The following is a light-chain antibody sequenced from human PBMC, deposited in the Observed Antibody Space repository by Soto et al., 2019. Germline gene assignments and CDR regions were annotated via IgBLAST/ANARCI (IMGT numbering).Light chain of an antibody. J-gene: IGKJ2*01. CDR2: GAS. V-gene: IGKV3-20*01. CDR1: QSVSSSY. CDR3: QQYGSSPYT. Sequence: EIVLTPSPGTLYLSPGERATLSCRASQSVSSSYLAWYQQKPGQAPSLLIFGASSRATGSPYRFSGSGSGTDFTLTISRLEPEDFAVYYCQQYGSSPYTFGLGTKLEIE.